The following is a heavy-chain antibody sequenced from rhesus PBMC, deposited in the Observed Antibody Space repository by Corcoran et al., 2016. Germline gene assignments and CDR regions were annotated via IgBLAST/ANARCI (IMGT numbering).Heavy chain of an antibody. D-gene: IGHD3-3*01. Sequence: QVQLQESGPGLVKPSETLSLTCAVSGYSISSGYGWSWIRQPPGQGLEWIGYIGGSSGSTNYNPSLKSRVTISKDTSKNQFSLKLSSVTAADTAVYYCARGYYNFWSGYYTGDNRFDVWGAGVLVTVSS. CDR1: GYSISSGYG. V-gene: IGHV4-127*01. CDR2: IGGSSGST. J-gene: IGHJ5-1*01. CDR3: ARGYYNFWSGYYTGDNRFDV.